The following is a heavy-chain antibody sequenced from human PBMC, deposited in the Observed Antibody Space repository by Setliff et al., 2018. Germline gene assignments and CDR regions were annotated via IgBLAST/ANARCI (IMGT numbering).Heavy chain of an antibody. CDR2: VYTAGGT. CDR3: ARVIDAFYNYPDV. D-gene: IGHD2-21*01. CDR1: GGSISSGSYW. J-gene: IGHJ6*04. V-gene: IGHV4-61*10. Sequence: SETLSLTCTVSGGSISSGSYWWSWIRQSAGKGLEWIGCVYTAGGTNYNPSLESRGTISVDTSKNQFSLKLRSLAAADTAIYYCARVIDAFYNYPDVWGKGTTVTVSS.